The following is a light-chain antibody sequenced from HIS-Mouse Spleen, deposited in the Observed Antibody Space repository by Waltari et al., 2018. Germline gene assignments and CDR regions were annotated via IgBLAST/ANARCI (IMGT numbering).Light chain of an antibody. CDR3: QAWDSSYSV. V-gene: IGLV3-1*01. J-gene: IGLJ2*01. CDR1: KLGDKH. Sequence: SYALTQPPSVSVSPGQTASITRSGDKLGDKHACWYQQKPGQSPVLVIYQDSKRPSGIPERFSGSNSGNTATLTISGTQAMDEADYYCQAWDSSYSVFGGGTKLTVL. CDR2: QDS.